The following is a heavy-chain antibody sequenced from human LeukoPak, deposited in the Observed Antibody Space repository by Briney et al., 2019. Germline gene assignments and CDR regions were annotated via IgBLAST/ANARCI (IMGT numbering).Heavy chain of an antibody. D-gene: IGHD6-13*01. J-gene: IGHJ4*02. Sequence: GGSLRLSCAASGFTFYDYNMNWFRQAPAKGLEWVAVISFDANNKFYADSVKGRFTISRDNSKNTLYLQMNSLRPEDTAVYYCAKGGGTGYSSSWYSNWGQGTLVTVSS. V-gene: IGHV3-30*18. CDR2: ISFDANNK. CDR3: AKGGGTGYSSSWYSN. CDR1: GFTFYDYN.